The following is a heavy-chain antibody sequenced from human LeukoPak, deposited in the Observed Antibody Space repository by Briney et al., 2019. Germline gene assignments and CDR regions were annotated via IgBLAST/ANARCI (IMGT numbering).Heavy chain of an antibody. J-gene: IGHJ4*02. CDR1: GGSISSSSYY. D-gene: IGHD3-22*01. CDR2: IYYSGST. V-gene: IGHV4-39*01. Sequence: PSETLSLTCTVSGGSISSSSYYCGWIRQPPGKGLEWIGSIYYSGSTYYNPSLKSRVTISVDTSKNQFSLKLSSVTAADTAVYYCARHYYYSSGYFDYWGQGTLVTVSS. CDR3: ARHYYYSSGYFDY.